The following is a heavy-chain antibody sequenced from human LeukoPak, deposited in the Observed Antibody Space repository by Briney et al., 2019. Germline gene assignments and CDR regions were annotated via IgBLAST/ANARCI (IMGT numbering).Heavy chain of an antibody. D-gene: IGHD3-16*01. Sequence: GASVTVSCKASGYPFSNYDINWVRQAPGQGLEWMGWISAYNGNTNYAQKLQGRVTMTTDTSTSTAYMELRSLRSDDTAVYYCARVWGVYRFDYWGQGTLVTVSS. J-gene: IGHJ4*02. CDR2: ISAYNGNT. CDR3: ARVWGVYRFDY. CDR1: GYPFSNYD. V-gene: IGHV1-18*01.